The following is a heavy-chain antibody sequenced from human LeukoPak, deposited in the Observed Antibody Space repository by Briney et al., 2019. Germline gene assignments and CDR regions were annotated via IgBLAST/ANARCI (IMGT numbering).Heavy chain of an antibody. J-gene: IGHJ4*02. V-gene: IGHV3-7*01. CDR2: IKHGGSEK. Sequence: PGGSLRLSCAASGFPFSGYRMSWVRQAPGKGLEWVANIKHGGSEKYYVDSVKGRFTISRDDAKDSLYLQLNSLRVEDTAVYYCARAGGGSGYHDYWGQGTLVTVSS. D-gene: IGHD3-22*01. CDR3: ARAGGGSGYHDY. CDR1: GFPFSGYR.